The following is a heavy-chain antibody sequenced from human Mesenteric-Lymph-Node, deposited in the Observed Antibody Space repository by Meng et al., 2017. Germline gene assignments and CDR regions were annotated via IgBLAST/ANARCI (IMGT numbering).Heavy chain of an antibody. CDR3: VRGGYYTFDS. CDR2: IHPSGST. Sequence: QGRLEESGPGLVQPSGTLSLTCAVSGVSISSGRWWTWVRQPPGKGLEWIGEIHPSGSTNYNPSLKSRVTISLDKAKNLFSLELTSVTAADTAVYYCVRGGYYTFDSWGQGNLVTVSS. CDR1: GVSISSGRW. D-gene: IGHD2-2*02. J-gene: IGHJ4*02. V-gene: IGHV4-4*02.